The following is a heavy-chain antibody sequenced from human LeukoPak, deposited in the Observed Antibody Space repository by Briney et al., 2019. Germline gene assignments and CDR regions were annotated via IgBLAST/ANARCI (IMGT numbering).Heavy chain of an antibody. CDR2: VHYSLSS. Sequence: PSETLSLTCTVSGASLNGYYWSWIRQPPGKGLEWIGNVHYSLSSNYSPSLESRVTISMDTSQRQFSLKLTSVTAADTALYYCACYKIVERNFDFWGQGMLVTVSS. V-gene: IGHV4-59*01. CDR1: GASLNGYY. J-gene: IGHJ4*02. D-gene: IGHD5-24*01. CDR3: ACYKIVERNFDF.